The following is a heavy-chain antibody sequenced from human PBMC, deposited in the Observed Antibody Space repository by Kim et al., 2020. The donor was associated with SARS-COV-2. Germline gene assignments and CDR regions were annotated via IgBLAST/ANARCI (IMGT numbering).Heavy chain of an antibody. CDR2: INHSGST. Sequence: SETLSLTCAVYGGSFSGYYWSWIRQPPGKGLEWIGEINHSGSTNYNPSLKSRVTISVDTSKNQFSLKLSSVTAADTAVYYCARRIAYYYFDYWGQGTLVT. CDR3: ARRIAYYYFDY. CDR1: GGSFSGYY. J-gene: IGHJ4*02. D-gene: IGHD1-26*01. V-gene: IGHV4-34*01.